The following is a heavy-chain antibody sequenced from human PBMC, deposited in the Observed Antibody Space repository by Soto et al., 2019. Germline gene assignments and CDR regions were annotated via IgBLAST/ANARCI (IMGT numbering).Heavy chain of an antibody. D-gene: IGHD1-26*01. Sequence: ASVKVSCKASGYTFTSYGITWVRQAPGQGLEWMGWISAHNGGTYYADSVKGRFIISRDNSKNTVYLQMNSLRAEDTAFYYCAKDSISDRETFNFDSWGQGTLVTVSS. CDR2: ISAHNGGT. CDR1: GYTFTSYG. CDR3: AKDSISDRETFNFDS. J-gene: IGHJ4*02. V-gene: IGHV1-18*01.